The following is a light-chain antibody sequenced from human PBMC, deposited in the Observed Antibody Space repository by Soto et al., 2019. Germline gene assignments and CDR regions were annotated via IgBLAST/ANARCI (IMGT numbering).Light chain of an antibody. V-gene: IGLV1-40*01. J-gene: IGLJ3*02. CDR1: SSNIGAGYD. CDR3: QSYDSSLSVWV. CDR2: GNS. Sequence: QSVLTQPPSVSGAPGQRVTISCTGSSSNIGAGYDVHWYQQLPGTAPKLLIYGNSNRPSGVPDRFSGSKSGTSASLDITGLQAEDEADYYCQSYDSSLSVWVFGGGTKVTFL.